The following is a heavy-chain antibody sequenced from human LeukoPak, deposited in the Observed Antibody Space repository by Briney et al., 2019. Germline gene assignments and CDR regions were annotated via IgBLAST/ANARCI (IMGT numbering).Heavy chain of an antibody. CDR3: ARRGYEGSTSAFDI. D-gene: IGHD2/OR15-2a*01. CDR2: IYPGDSDT. CDR1: GYSFASYW. V-gene: IGHV5-51*01. Sequence: GESLKISCRYSGYSFASYWFGWVRHMPGKGLEWIGVIYPGDSDTRYSPSFEGQVTISGDKSTSSAFLQWRSLRASDTAMYYCARRGYEGSTSAFDIWGQGTMVIVSA. J-gene: IGHJ3*02.